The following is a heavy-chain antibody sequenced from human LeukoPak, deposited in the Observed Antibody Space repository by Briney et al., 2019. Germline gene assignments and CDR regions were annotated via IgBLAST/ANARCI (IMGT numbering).Heavy chain of an antibody. CDR2: IKSKTDDWTT. CDR3: ARDTECCDFWSGS. V-gene: IGHV3-15*01. CDR1: GFTFSNVW. Sequence: PAGSLRLSGAGSGFTFSNVWMMWVRQAPGKGLEWVGRIKSKTDDWTTDYAAPVKGRFTMSRDDSKNTLYLQMNRLKTEDTAVYYCARDTECCDFWSGSRGQGTLVTVSS. J-gene: IGHJ4*02. D-gene: IGHD3-3*01.